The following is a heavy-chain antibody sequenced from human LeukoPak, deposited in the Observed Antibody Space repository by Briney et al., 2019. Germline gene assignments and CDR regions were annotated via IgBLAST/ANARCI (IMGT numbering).Heavy chain of an antibody. V-gene: IGHV4-30-4*01. CDR2: IYYSGST. CDR1: GGSISSGDYY. CDR3: ARDRGRHSYYYGMDV. D-gene: IGHD1-1*01. Sequence: SETLSLTCTVSGGSISSGDYYWSWIHQPPGKGLEWIGYIYYSGSTYYNPSLKSRVTISVDTSKNQFSLKLSSVTAADTAMYYCARDRGRHSYYYGMDVWGQGTTVTVSS. J-gene: IGHJ6*02.